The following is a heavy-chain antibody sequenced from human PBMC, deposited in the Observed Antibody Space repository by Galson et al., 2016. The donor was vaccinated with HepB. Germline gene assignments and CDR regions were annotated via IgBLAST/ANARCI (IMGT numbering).Heavy chain of an antibody. CDR2: IVAGNGDT. J-gene: IGHJ4*02. Sequence: SVKVSCKASGVTFSTSAVQWVRQARGQHLEWIGWIVAGNGDTKYAQKFQERVTITRDMSTRTAYMELSSLTSEDTAVYYCAARGNSWPYYWGRGTLVTVS. D-gene: IGHD6-13*01. CDR3: AARGNSWPYY. V-gene: IGHV1-58*01. CDR1: GVTFSTSA.